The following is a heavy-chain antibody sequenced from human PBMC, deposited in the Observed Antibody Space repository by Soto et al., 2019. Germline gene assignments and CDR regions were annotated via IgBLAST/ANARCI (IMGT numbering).Heavy chain of an antibody. Sequence: PGGSLRLSCAASGFTFSSHAMSWVRQAPGKGLEWVSAISGSGGTMYYVDSVKGRFTISRDNSKDTLFLQMNSLRAEDTAIYYCVKGSASVPATFYVDWGQGTLVTVSS. CDR3: VKGSASVPATFYVD. CDR2: ISGSGGTM. D-gene: IGHD6-19*01. V-gene: IGHV3-23*01. CDR1: GFTFSSHA. J-gene: IGHJ4*02.